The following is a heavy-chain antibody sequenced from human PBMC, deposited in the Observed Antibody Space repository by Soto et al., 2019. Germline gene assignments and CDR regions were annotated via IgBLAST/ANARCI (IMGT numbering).Heavy chain of an antibody. V-gene: IGHV1-2*02. Sequence: QVQLVQSGAEVKKPGASVKVSCKASGYTFTGSYMHWVRQAPGQGLEWMGWINPNSGGTNYAQKCQGRVTMTRDTSISTAYMELSRLRSDDTAVYYCARCKARYSGSYLDFQHWGQGTLVTVSS. CDR1: GYTFTGSY. CDR2: INPNSGGT. J-gene: IGHJ1*01. CDR3: ARCKARYSGSYLDFQH. D-gene: IGHD1-26*01.